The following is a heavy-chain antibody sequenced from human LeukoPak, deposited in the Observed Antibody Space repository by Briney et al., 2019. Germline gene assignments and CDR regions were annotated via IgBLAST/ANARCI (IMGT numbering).Heavy chain of an antibody. CDR2: ISGSGGST. J-gene: IGHJ3*02. CDR1: GFTFSSYA. V-gene: IGHV3-23*01. Sequence: GGSLRLSCAASGFTFSSYAMSWVRQAPGKGLEWVSAISGSGGSTYYADSVKGRFTISRDNSKNTLYLQMNSLRAEDTAVYYCAKDPTDCGGDCWDAFAIWGQGTMVTVSS. CDR3: AKDPTDCGGDCWDAFAI. D-gene: IGHD2-21*01.